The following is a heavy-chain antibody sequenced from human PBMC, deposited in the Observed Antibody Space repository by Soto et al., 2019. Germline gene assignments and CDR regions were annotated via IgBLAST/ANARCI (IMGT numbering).Heavy chain of an antibody. J-gene: IGHJ5*02. CDR3: GSLLGSPWGWFDP. CDR2: VSSTGTT. CDR1: GGSVSNSDYY. D-gene: IGHD3-16*01. Sequence: PSETLSLTCAVSGGSVSNSDYYWGWIRQSPGEGLEWIGSVSSTGTTYPKSSLKSRVIMSVDTSKNQFSLRLASVTAADTAVYYCGSLLGSPWGWFDPWGQGTQVTVYS. V-gene: IGHV4-39*01.